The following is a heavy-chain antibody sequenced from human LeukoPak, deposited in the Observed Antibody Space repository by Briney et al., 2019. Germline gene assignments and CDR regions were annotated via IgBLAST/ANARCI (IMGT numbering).Heavy chain of an antibody. D-gene: IGHD3-16*01. Sequence: PSETLSLTCTVSGGSISSTTYYWGWIRRPPGKGREWIGSIYYSGSTYYNPSLKSRVTVSVDTSKNQFSLILSSVTAADTAVYYCVRGSTLRHYQYWGQGTLVTVSS. CDR3: VRGSTLRHYQY. V-gene: IGHV4-39*01. CDR2: IYYSGST. J-gene: IGHJ4*02. CDR1: GGSISSTTYY.